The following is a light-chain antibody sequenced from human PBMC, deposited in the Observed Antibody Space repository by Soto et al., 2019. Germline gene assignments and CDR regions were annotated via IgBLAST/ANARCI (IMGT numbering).Light chain of an antibody. CDR3: MQALQTPLT. Sequence: DIVMTQSPLSLPVTPGEPASISCRSSQSLLHSNGYDYLDWYLQKPGQSPQLLIYLGSNRASGVPDRFSGSGSCTDFTLKISRVEAEDVGTYYCMQALQTPLTFGGGTKVDIK. CDR2: LGS. J-gene: IGKJ4*02. CDR1: QSLLHSNGYDY. V-gene: IGKV2-28*01.